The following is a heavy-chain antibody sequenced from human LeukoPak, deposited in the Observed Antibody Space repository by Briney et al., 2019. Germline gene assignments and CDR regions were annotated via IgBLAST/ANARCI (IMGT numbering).Heavy chain of an antibody. Sequence: SETLSLTCAVYGGSFNAYYWAWIRQTPGKGLEWIGEINHSGNTNYNPSLESRVTISADTSKNQFSLNLGSVTAADTAIYYCARGLRFIQGPGYYYMDVWGKGPRSPSP. J-gene: IGHJ6*03. CDR3: ARGLRFIQGPGYYYMDV. CDR1: GGSFNAYY. CDR2: INHSGNT. V-gene: IGHV4-34*01. D-gene: IGHD3-16*02.